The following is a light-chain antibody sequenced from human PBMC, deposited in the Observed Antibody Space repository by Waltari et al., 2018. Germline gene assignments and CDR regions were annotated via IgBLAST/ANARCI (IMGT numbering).Light chain of an antibody. J-gene: IGKJ1*01. CDR2: GAS. V-gene: IGKV3-15*01. CDR1: QSISSN. Sequence: EIVMTQSPATLSVSLGERATLSCRASQSISSNLAWYHQKPGQAPRLLIFGASTRATGIPTRFSGSGSGTEFTLTISSLQSEDFAIYYCQQYNNWLWTFGQGTEVEIK. CDR3: QQYNNWLWT.